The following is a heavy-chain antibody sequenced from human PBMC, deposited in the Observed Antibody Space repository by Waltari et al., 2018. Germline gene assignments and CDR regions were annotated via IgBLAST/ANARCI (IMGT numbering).Heavy chain of an antibody. Sequence: QVQLVQSGAEVKKPGASVKVSCKASGYTFTDYYINWVRQAPGQGLEWMGWINPNSGGTNYAQKLQGRFTMTRDTSITTSYMELSRLGSDDTAVYYCATGLKIGGSTYGYFYWGQGTVVIVSS. CDR2: INPNSGGT. CDR1: GYTFTDYY. CDR3: ATGLKIGGSTYGYFY. D-gene: IGHD5-18*01. J-gene: IGHJ4*02. V-gene: IGHV1-2*02.